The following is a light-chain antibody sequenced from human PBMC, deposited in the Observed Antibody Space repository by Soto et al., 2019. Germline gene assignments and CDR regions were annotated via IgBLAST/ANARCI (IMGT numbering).Light chain of an antibody. Sequence: DIQLTQSPSPLSASDGDRVAITCLASQSISTYLNWYQQKPGKAPKVLIYAASNLQSGVPSRFSGSGSGTDFTLTISSLQPEDVATYFCQQSYRTPITFGQGTRLEIK. CDR2: AAS. J-gene: IGKJ5*01. CDR3: QQSYRTPIT. V-gene: IGKV1-39*01. CDR1: QSISTY.